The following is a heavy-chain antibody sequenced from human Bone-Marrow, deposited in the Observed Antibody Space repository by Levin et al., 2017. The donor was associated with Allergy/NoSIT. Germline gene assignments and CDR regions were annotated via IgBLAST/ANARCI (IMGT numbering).Heavy chain of an antibody. J-gene: IGHJ6*02. CDR3: ARVGLYSSGWDPVPYYGMDV. Sequence: ASVKVSCKASGYTFSSYGIGWVRQAPGQGLEWMGWMNTYSGNTHYVEELQGRVTLTKDTSTSTAYMELRSLKSDDTGIYYCARVGLYSSGWDPVPYYGMDVWGQGTTVTVSS. V-gene: IGHV1-18*01. CDR2: MNTYSGNT. D-gene: IGHD6-19*01. CDR1: GYTFSSYG.